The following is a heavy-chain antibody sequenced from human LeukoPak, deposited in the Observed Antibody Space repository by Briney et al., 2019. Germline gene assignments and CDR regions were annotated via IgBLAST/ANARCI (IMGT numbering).Heavy chain of an antibody. CDR3: ARDKGPYWYFDP. J-gene: IGHJ2*01. CDR2: IYNSGST. CDR1: DGSITSYY. V-gene: IGHV4-59*01. Sequence: SETLSLTCTVSDGSITSYYWNWIRQPPGKGLEWIGNIYNSGSTDYNPFLKSRVTISLNMSKNQISLKLSSVTAADTAVYYCARDKGPYWYFDPWGRGTLVTVSS.